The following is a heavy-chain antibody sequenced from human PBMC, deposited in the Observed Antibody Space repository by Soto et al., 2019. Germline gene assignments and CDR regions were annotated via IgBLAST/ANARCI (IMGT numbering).Heavy chain of an antibody. CDR1: GGSFSGYY. Sequence: SETLSLTCAVYGGSFSGYYWSWIRQPPGKGLEWIGEINHSGSTNYNPSLKSRVTISVDTSKNQFSLKLSSVTAADTAVYYCARGFITWFGVVTKTNWFDPWGPGTLVTVSS. J-gene: IGHJ5*02. V-gene: IGHV4-34*01. CDR2: INHSGST. CDR3: ARGFITWFGVVTKTNWFDP. D-gene: IGHD3-3*01.